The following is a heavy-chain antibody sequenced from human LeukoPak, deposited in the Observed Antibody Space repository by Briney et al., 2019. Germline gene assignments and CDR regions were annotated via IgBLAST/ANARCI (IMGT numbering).Heavy chain of an antibody. V-gene: IGHV4-34*01. CDR1: GGSFSGCY. J-gene: IGHJ4*02. CDR2: INHSGST. CDR3: ARTVYAIDY. D-gene: IGHD2-8*01. Sequence: SETLSLTCAVYGGSFSGCYWSWIRQPPGKGLEWIGEINHSGSTNYNPSLKSRVTISVDTSKNQFSLKLSSVTAADTAVYYCARTVYAIDYWGQGTLVTVSS.